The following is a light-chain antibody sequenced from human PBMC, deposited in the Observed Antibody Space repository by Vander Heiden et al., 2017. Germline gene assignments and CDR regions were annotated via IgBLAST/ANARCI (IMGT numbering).Light chain of an antibody. Sequence: QSALTQPASVSGSPGQSITISCTGTSSDVGGYNYVSWYQQHPGKAPKLMIYDVSNRPSGVSNRFSGSKSVNTACLTISGLQAEDEADYYCSSYTGTSTLVFGGGTKLTVL. CDR1: SSDVGGYNY. CDR3: SSYTGTSTLV. CDR2: DVS. J-gene: IGLJ2*01. V-gene: IGLV2-14*03.